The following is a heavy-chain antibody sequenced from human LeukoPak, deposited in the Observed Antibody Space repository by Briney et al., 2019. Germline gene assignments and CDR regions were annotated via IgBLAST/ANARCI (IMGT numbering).Heavy chain of an antibody. CDR3: ARWDNSGWYSGY. CDR1: GFTFSSYA. J-gene: IGHJ4*02. CDR2: ISGSGGST. D-gene: IGHD6-19*01. Sequence: GGSLRLSCAASGFTFSSYAMSWVRQAPGKGLEWVSAISGSGGSTYYADSVKGRFTISRDNSKNTPYLQMNSLRAEDTAVYYCARWDNSGWYSGYWGQGTLVTVSP. V-gene: IGHV3-23*01.